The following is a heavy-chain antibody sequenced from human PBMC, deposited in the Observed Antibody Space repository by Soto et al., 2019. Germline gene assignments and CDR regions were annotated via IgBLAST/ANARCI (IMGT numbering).Heavy chain of an antibody. J-gene: IGHJ6*02. CDR1: GGTFSSYA. Sequence: AVKVSCKASGGTFSSYAISWVRQAPGQGLEWMGGIIPIFGTANYAQKFQGRVTITADESTSTAYMELRSLRSDDTAVYYCARDQPGQWLVQGMDVWGQGTTVTVSS. D-gene: IGHD6-19*01. CDR2: IIPIFGTA. V-gene: IGHV1-69*13. CDR3: ARDQPGQWLVQGMDV.